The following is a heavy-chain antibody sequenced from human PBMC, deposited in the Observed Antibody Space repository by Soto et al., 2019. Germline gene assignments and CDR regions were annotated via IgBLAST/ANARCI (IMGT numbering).Heavy chain of an antibody. CDR1: GVSFSGYY. V-gene: IGHV4-34*01. J-gene: IGHJ4*02. Sequence: QVQLQQWGAGLLKPSETLSLTCAVYGVSFSGYYWSWIRQPPGKGLEWIGEINHSGSTNYNPSLKSRVTISVDTSKHQFSLKLSAVTDADTAVYYCARREWLRSFDYWGQGTLVTVSS. CDR3: ARREWLRSFDY. CDR2: INHSGST. D-gene: IGHD5-12*01.